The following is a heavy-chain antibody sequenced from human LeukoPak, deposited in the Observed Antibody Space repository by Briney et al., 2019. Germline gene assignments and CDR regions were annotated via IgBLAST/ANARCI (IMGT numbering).Heavy chain of an antibody. D-gene: IGHD2-2*01. CDR2: SSSSGSTI. V-gene: IGHV3-11*04. Sequence: GGSLRLSCAASGFTLSDYYMSWIRQAPGKGLEWVSYSSSSGSTIYYADSVKGRFAISRDNAKNSLYLQMNSLRAEDTAVYYCEGYCSSTSCSLGHYWGQGTLVTVSS. CDR3: EGYCSSTSCSLGHY. CDR1: GFTLSDYY. J-gene: IGHJ4*02.